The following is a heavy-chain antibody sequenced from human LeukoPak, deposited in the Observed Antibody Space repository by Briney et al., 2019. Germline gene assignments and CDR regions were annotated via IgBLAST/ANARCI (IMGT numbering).Heavy chain of an antibody. CDR3: ARDIGDYYGSGSYWLL. CDR2: VNPHSGDT. Sequence: ASAKVSCKASGYSFIDYYIHWVRQAPGQGLEWMGWVNPHSGDTKFAQKFQGRVTMTRDTSINTAYMEVSSLRSDDTAVYYCARDIGDYYGSGSYWLLWGQGTLVTVAS. D-gene: IGHD3-10*01. CDR1: GYSFIDYY. V-gene: IGHV1-2*02. J-gene: IGHJ4*02.